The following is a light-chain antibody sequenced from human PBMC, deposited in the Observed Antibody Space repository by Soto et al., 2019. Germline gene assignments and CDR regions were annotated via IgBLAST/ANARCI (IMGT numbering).Light chain of an antibody. Sequence: QSVLTQPASVSGSPGQSITISCTGTTSFVGSYNLVSWYQQHTGKAPQVLIYEDTKRPSGVSNRFSGSISGSTASLTISGLQAEDEADYYCCSYVGASTYVFGTRTSSPS. CDR2: EDT. J-gene: IGLJ1*01. CDR1: TSFVGSYNL. CDR3: CSYVGASTYV. V-gene: IGLV2-23*01.